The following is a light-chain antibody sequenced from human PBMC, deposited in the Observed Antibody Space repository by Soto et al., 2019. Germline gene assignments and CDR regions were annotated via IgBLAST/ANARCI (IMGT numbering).Light chain of an antibody. J-gene: IGKJ1*01. V-gene: IGKV3D-15*01. CDR1: QSVRST. CDR3: QQYNNWPRT. Sequence: IVLSQSPGTLSLSPGEGATLACRASQSVRSTYLAWYQQKHGQAPRLLISDTSNRATGIPARFSGSGSGTEFTLTINSLQSEDFAVYYCQQYNNWPRTFGQGTKVDIK. CDR2: DTS.